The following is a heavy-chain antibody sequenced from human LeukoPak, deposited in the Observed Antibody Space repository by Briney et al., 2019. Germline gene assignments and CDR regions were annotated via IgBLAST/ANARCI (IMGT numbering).Heavy chain of an antibody. D-gene: IGHD1-14*01. Sequence: GGSLRLSCAASGFTFSSNSMNWVRQAPGKGLEWVSYISSGGSTIYYADSVEGRFTISRDNAKNSLYLQMNSLRDEDTAVYYCVRDDAGTDRNYYGMDVWGQGTTVTVSS. V-gene: IGHV3-48*02. J-gene: IGHJ6*02. CDR2: ISSGGSTI. CDR3: VRDDAGTDRNYYGMDV. CDR1: GFTFSSNS.